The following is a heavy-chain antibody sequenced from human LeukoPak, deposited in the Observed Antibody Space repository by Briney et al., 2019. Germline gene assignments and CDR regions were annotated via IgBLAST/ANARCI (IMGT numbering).Heavy chain of an antibody. CDR2: ICYSGST. Sequence: SETLSLTCTVSGGSISSYYWSWIRQPPGKGLEWIGYICYSGSTNYNPSLKSRVTISVDTSKNQFSLKLSSVTAADTAVYYCARAEYYFDYWGQGTLVTVSS. J-gene: IGHJ4*02. V-gene: IGHV4-59*01. CDR3: ARAEYYFDY. CDR1: GGSISSYY.